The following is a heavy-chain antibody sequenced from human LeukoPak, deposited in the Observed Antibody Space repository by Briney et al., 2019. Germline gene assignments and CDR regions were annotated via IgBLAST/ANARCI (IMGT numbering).Heavy chain of an antibody. Sequence: GASVKVSCKASGGTFSSYAISWVRQAPGQGLEWMGGIIPIFGTANYAQKFQGRVTITADESTSTAYMELSSLRSEDTAVYYCARRYYYGSGSSPNSFDYWGQGTLVTVSS. D-gene: IGHD3-10*01. J-gene: IGHJ4*02. V-gene: IGHV1-69*01. CDR3: ARRYYYGSGSSPNSFDY. CDR1: GGTFSSYA. CDR2: IIPIFGTA.